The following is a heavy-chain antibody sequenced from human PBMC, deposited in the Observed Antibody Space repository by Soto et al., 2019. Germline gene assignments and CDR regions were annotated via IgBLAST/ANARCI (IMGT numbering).Heavy chain of an antibody. Sequence: QVQLVQSGAEVKKPGASVKVSCKASGYTFTNYGISWVRQAPEQGLEWMGWISAYNGNTDYAQKLQGRVTMTTDTSTSTAHMELRSLRSDDTAVYYCARVGAYCVSTSCHDYWGQGTLVTVSS. V-gene: IGHV1-18*01. J-gene: IGHJ4*02. D-gene: IGHD2-2*01. CDR3: ARVGAYCVSTSCHDY. CDR1: GYTFTNYG. CDR2: ISAYNGNT.